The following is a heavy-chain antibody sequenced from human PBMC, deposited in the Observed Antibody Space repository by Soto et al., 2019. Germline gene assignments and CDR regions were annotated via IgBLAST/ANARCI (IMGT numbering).Heavy chain of an antibody. V-gene: IGHV4-30-2*01. CDR3: ARDHYDILTGPWPDY. Sequence: SETLSLTCAVSGGSISSGGYSWSWIRQPPGKGLEWIGYIYHSGSTYYNPSLKSRVTISVDRSKNQFSLKLTSVTAEDTAVYYCARDHYDILTGPWPDYWGQGTLVTVSS. J-gene: IGHJ4*02. CDR2: IYHSGST. CDR1: GGSISSGGYS. D-gene: IGHD3-9*01.